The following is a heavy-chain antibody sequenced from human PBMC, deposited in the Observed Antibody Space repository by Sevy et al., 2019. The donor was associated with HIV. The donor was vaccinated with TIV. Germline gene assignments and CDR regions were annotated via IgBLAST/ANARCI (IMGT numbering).Heavy chain of an antibody. J-gene: IGHJ6*02. CDR3: AKVLARGVAVAGSAWGMDV. D-gene: IGHD6-19*01. CDR1: GFTFSRYW. CDR2: IKQDESEK. Sequence: GGSLRLSCAASGFTFSRYWMTWVRQAPGKGLEWVANIKQDESEKYYVDSVKGRFTIPRDKSQNTLYLQMNSLRAEDTAVYYCAKVLARGVAVAGSAWGMDVWGQGTTVTVSS. V-gene: IGHV3-7*03.